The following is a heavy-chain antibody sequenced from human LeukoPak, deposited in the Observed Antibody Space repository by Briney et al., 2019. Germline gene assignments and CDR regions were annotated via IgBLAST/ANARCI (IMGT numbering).Heavy chain of an antibody. V-gene: IGHV1-2*02. CDR1: GYTFTSYY. CDR2: INPNSGGT. CDR3: ARDRGIAVALGWFDP. J-gene: IGHJ5*02. D-gene: IGHD6-19*01. Sequence: GASVKVSCKASGYTFTSYYMHWVRQAPGQGLEWMGWINPNSGGTNYAQKFQGRVTMTRDTSISTAYMELSRLRSDDTAVYYCARDRGIAVALGWFDPWGQGTLVTVSS.